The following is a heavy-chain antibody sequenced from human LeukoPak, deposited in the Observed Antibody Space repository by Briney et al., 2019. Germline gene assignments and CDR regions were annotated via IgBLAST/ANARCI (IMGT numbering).Heavy chain of an antibody. CDR2: INPNSGGT. J-gene: IGHJ4*02. V-gene: IGHV1-2*04. D-gene: IGHD1-26*01. Sequence: ASVKVSCKASGYTFTGYYMHWVRQAPGQGFEWMGWINPNSGGTNYAQKFQGWVTMTRDTSINTAYMELSRLRSDDTAVYYCARGEYSGSYYFDYWGQGPLVTVSS. CDR3: ARGEYSGSYYFDY. CDR1: GYTFTGYY.